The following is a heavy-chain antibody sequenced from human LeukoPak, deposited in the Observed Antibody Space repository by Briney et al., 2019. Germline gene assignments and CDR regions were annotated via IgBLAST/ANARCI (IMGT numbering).Heavy chain of an antibody. CDR3: ARGRPVVNYFDY. CDR2: ISSISTI. J-gene: IGHJ4*02. D-gene: IGHD2-15*01. V-gene: IGHV3-48*02. CDR1: GFTFSSYS. Sequence: GGSLRLSCAASGFTFSSYSMNWVRQAPGKGLELVSYISSISTIYYADSVKGRFTISRDSVTNSLYLQINSLRDEDTAVYYCARGRPVVNYFDYWGQGTLVTVSS.